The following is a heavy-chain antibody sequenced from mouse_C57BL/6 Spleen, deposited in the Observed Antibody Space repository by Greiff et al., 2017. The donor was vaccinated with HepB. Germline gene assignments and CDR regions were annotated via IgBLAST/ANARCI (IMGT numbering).Heavy chain of an antibody. J-gene: IGHJ3*01. D-gene: IGHD3-2*02. CDR2: ISSGSSTI. Sequence: DVHLVESGGGLVKPGGSLKLSCAASGFTFSDYGMHWVRQAPEKGLEWVAYISSGSSTIYYADTVKGRFTISRDNAKNTLFLQMTSLRSEDTAMYYCARPYSSGYAWFAYWGQGTLVTVSA. V-gene: IGHV5-17*01. CDR1: GFTFSDYG. CDR3: ARPYSSGYAWFAY.